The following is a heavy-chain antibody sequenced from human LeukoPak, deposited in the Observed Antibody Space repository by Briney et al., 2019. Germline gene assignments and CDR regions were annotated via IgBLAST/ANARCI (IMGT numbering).Heavy chain of an antibody. CDR1: GYTFTSYA. CDR3: ARPYMYSGSYWPSRVNWFDP. CDR2: INAGNGNT. D-gene: IGHD1-26*01. Sequence: GASVKVSCKASGYTFTSYAIHWVRQAPGQRLEWMGWINAGNGNTKYSQKFQGRVTMTRDTSISTAYMELSRLRSDDTAVYYCARPYMYSGSYWPSRVNWFDPWGRGTLVTVSS. J-gene: IGHJ5*02. V-gene: IGHV1-3*01.